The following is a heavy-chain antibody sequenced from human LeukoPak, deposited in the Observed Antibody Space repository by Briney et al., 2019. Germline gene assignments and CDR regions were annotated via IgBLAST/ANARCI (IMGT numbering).Heavy chain of an antibody. V-gene: IGHV4-61*02. J-gene: IGHJ1*01. CDR1: GGSISSGSYY. CDR2: IYTSGST. CDR3: ARDGYYDFWSGYPSEYFQH. Sequence: SETLSLTCTVSGGSISSGSYYWSRIRQPAGKGLEWIGRIYTSGSTNYNPSLKSRVTISVDTSKNQFSLKLSSVTAADTAVYYCARDGYYDFWSGYPSEYFQHWGQGTLVTVSS. D-gene: IGHD3-3*01.